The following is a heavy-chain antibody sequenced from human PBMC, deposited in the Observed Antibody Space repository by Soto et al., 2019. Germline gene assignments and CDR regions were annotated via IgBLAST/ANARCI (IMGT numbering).Heavy chain of an antibody. CDR3: ARDLFSARRDYYDY. CDR2: ISSSSSYI. J-gene: IGHJ4*02. Sequence: GGSLRLSCAASGFTFSSYSMNWVRQAPGKGLEWVSSISSSSSYIYYADSVKGRFTISRDNAKNSLYLQMNSLRAEDTAVYYCARDLFSARRDYYDYWSQGTLVTVSS. V-gene: IGHV3-21*01. D-gene: IGHD3-10*02. CDR1: GFTFSSYS.